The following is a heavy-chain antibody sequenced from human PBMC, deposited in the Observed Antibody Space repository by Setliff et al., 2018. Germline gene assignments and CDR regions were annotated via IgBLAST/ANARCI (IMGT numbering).Heavy chain of an antibody. D-gene: IGHD3-10*01. J-gene: IGHJ6*03. CDR3: ARDNRARHYMDV. CDR1: GYSISSGFS. V-gene: IGHV4-38-2*02. CDR2: ILFSGDT. Sequence: SETLSLTCAVSGYSISSGFSWVWIRQSPGKGLEWIGRILFSGDTYYNPSLNSRVTISADTSKNQFSLNLSSVTAADTAVYYCARDNRARHYMDVWGKGTTGPSP.